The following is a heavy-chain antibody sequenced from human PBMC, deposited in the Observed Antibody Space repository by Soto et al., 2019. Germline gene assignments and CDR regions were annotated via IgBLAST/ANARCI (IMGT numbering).Heavy chain of an antibody. CDR1: GFTFSSYG. J-gene: IGHJ4*02. V-gene: IGHV3-33*01. D-gene: IGHD4-17*01. CDR3: ARVNDYGDYYFDY. CDR2: IWYDGSNK. Sequence: GGSLRLSCAASGFTFSSYGMHWVRQAPGKGLEWVAVIWYDGSNKYYADSVKGRFTISRDNSKNTLYLQMNSLRAEDTAVYYCARVNDYGDYYFDYWGQGTLVTVSS.